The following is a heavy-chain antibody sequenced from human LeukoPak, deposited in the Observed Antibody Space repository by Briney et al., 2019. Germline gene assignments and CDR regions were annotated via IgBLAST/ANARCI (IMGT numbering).Heavy chain of an antibody. Sequence: GGSLRLSCAASGFTFSGSAMHWVRQASGKGLEWVGRIRNKANSYATAYAASVKGRFTISRDDSKNTAYLQMNSLKTEDTAVYYCTSAYYDFWSGGSWYMDVWGKGTTVTVSS. CDR3: TSAYYDFWSGGSWYMDV. V-gene: IGHV3-73*01. CDR1: GFTFSGSA. CDR2: IRNKANSYAT. J-gene: IGHJ6*03. D-gene: IGHD3-3*01.